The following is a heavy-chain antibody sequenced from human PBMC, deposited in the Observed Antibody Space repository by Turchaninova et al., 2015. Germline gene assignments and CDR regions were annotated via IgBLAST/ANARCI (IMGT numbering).Heavy chain of an antibody. CDR3: SSIYVLRYFDWLPHFDY. V-gene: IGHV3-48*03. J-gene: IGHJ4*02. D-gene: IGHD3-9*01. Sequence: IYYADSVKGRFTISRDNAKNSLYLQMNSLRTEDTAVYYCSSIYVLRYFDWLPHFDYWGQGTLVTVSS. CDR2: I.